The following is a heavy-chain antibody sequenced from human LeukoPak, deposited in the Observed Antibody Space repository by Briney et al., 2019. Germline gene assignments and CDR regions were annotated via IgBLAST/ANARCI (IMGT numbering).Heavy chain of an antibody. V-gene: IGHV6-1*01. Sequence: SQTLSLTCVVSGDSVSSENGAWNWIRQSPSRGLEWLGRTYYRSKWYNDYAESMEGRMTISQDTSKNQYSLHLNSVTPDDTAVYYCARDFGTTGWHTFDYWGQGTLVTVSS. CDR2: TYYRSKWYN. D-gene: IGHD6-19*01. CDR3: ARDFGTTGWHTFDY. CDR1: GDSVSSENGA. J-gene: IGHJ4*02.